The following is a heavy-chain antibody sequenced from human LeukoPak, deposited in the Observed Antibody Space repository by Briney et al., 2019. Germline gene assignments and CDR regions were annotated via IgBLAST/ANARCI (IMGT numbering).Heavy chain of an antibody. CDR1: GFTFSTYA. J-gene: IGHJ4*02. Sequence: PGGSLRLSCAASGFTFSTYAMSWVRQAPGKGLEWVSTISGSGGSTYYADSVKGRFTVPRDNSKNTLYLQMNSLRAEDTAVYYCARGGYGDYVVPFDYWGQGTLVTVSS. CDR3: ARGGYGDYVVPFDY. D-gene: IGHD4-17*01. CDR2: ISGSGGST. V-gene: IGHV3-23*01.